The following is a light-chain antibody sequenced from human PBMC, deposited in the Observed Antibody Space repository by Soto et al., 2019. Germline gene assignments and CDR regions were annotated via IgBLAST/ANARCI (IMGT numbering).Light chain of an antibody. V-gene: IGKV3-20*01. CDR1: QSVSSNF. CDR2: GAS. CDR3: QQYGTSPPT. J-gene: IGKJ1*01. Sequence: EIVLTQSPGTLSLSPGERATLSCKASQSVSSNFLAWYQRKPGQAPRLLIYGASCRATDIPHRVSGSGSGTDFTLTITRLETEDFAVYYCQQYGTSPPTFGQGTKVEI.